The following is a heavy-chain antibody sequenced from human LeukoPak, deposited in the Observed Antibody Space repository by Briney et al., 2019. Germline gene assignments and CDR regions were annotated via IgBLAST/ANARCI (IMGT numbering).Heavy chain of an antibody. J-gene: IGHJ4*02. Sequence: GGSLRLSCAASGFTFSSNYMSWVRQAPGKGVEWVSVIYSGGSTYYADSVKGRFTISRDNYKNTLYLQMNSLRAEDTAVYYCARDDGRYYFDYWGQGTLVTVSS. CDR1: GFTFSSNY. V-gene: IGHV3-53*01. CDR3: ARDDGRYYFDY. CDR2: IYSGGST. D-gene: IGHD1-1*01.